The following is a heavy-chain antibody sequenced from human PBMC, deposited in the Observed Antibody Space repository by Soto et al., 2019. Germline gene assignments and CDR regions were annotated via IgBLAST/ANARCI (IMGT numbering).Heavy chain of an antibody. J-gene: IGHJ5*02. V-gene: IGHV3-23*01. CDR2: ISGSGGST. CDR3: AKDALGGLNQYNWFDP. D-gene: IGHD3-16*01. Sequence: GGSLRLSCAASGFTFSSYAMSWVRQAPGKGLEWVSAISGSGGSTYYADSVKGRFTISRDNSKNTLYLQMNSLRAEDTAVYYCAKDALGGLNQYNWFDPWGQGTLVTVSS. CDR1: GFTFSSYA.